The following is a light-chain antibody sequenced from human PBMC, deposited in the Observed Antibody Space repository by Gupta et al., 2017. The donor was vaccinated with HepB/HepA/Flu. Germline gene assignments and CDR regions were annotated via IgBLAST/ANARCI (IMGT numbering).Light chain of an antibody. Sequence: SYKLTQPPSVSVSPGQTARITCSGDTLPKQYVYWYQQKPGQAPLLVIYQDSERPSGIPERFSGSSSGTTVTLTISGAQAEDEADYYCQSADSSGPYFYVVFGGGTKSDRP. CDR2: QDS. CDR3: QSADSSGPYFYVV. V-gene: IGLV3-25*03. CDR1: TLPKQY. J-gene: IGLJ2*01.